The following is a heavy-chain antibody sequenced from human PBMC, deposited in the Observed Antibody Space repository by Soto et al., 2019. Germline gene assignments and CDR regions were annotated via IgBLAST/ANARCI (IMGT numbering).Heavy chain of an antibody. CDR3: ARVGTTGWYYVDY. CDR2: ISANNGNT. D-gene: IGHD6-19*01. CDR1: CYTFWSYG. V-gene: IGHV1-18*01. Sequence: ASVKVSCKTSCYTFWSYGLTWMRQAPGQGLEWLGWISANNGNTNYAQKIQGRVTMTTDTSTTTVYMELRSLRSDDTAVYYCARVGTTGWYYVDYWGQGTLVTVSS. J-gene: IGHJ4*02.